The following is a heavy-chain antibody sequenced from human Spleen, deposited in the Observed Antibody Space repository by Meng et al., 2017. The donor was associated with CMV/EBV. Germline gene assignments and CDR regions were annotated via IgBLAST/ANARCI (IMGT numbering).Heavy chain of an antibody. J-gene: IGHJ6*02. V-gene: IGHV4-39*07. CDR1: GGSISSTSFY. D-gene: IGHD3-3*01. CDR3: ARASKDFLSGHWDYGMDA. Sequence: GSLRLSCTVSGGSISSTSFYWGWIRQPPGKGLEWIGSIYYRGSTSYNPSLKSRVTMSVDTSNNQFSLRLSSVTAADTAVYYCARASKDFLSGHWDYGMDAWGQGTTVTVSS. CDR2: IYYRGST.